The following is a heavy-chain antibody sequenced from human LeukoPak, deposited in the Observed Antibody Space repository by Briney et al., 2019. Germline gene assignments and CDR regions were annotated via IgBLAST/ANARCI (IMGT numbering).Heavy chain of an antibody. CDR2: INPNSGGT. Sequence: ASVKVSCKASGYTFTSYGISWVRQAPGQGLEWMGWINPNSGGTNYAQKFQGRVTMTRDTSISTAYMELSRLRSDDTAVYYCARVDYGGNSVYYWGQGTLVTVSS. J-gene: IGHJ4*02. D-gene: IGHD4-23*01. CDR1: GYTFTSYG. V-gene: IGHV1-2*02. CDR3: ARVDYGGNSVYY.